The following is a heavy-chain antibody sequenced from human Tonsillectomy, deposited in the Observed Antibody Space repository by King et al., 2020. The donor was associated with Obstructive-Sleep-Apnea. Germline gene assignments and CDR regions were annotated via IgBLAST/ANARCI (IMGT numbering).Heavy chain of an antibody. CDR3: ARAYFSGSYSFGY. D-gene: IGHD1-26*01. Sequence: EQLVQSGGGLVQPGGSLRLSCAASGFTFSSYWMSWARQAPGKGLEWVANIKQDGSEKYYVDSVKGRFTISRDNAKNSLYLQMNSLRAEDTAVYYCARAYFSGSYSFGYWGQGTLVTVSS. CDR1: GFTFSSYW. V-gene: IGHV3-7*01. CDR2: IKQDGSEK. J-gene: IGHJ4*02.